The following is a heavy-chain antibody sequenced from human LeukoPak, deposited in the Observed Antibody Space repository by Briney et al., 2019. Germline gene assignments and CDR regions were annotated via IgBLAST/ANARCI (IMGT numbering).Heavy chain of an antibody. V-gene: IGHV3-30*09. D-gene: IGHD6-13*01. CDR2: ISYDGSNK. CDR3: ARDDSNQDSSSWSPY. CDR1: GFTFSSYA. J-gene: IGHJ4*02. Sequence: PGGSLRLSCAAAGFTFSSYAMHWVRQAPGKGLEWVAVISYDGSNKYYADSVKGRFATSRDNSKNTLYLQMNSLRGEDSAVYYCARDDSNQDSSSWSPYWGQGTLVTVSS.